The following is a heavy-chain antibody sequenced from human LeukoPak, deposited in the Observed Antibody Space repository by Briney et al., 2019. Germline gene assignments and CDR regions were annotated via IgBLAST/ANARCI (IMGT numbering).Heavy chain of an antibody. J-gene: IGHJ4*02. D-gene: IGHD1-26*01. CDR1: GFTFDDYA. Sequence: GGSLRLSCAASGFTFDDYAMHWVRQAPGKGLEWVSGISWNSGSIGYADSVKGRFTISRDNAKNSLYLQMNSLRAEDTAVYYCAREVGSFDYWGQGTLVTVSS. CDR3: AREVGSFDY. V-gene: IGHV3-9*01. CDR2: ISWNSGSI.